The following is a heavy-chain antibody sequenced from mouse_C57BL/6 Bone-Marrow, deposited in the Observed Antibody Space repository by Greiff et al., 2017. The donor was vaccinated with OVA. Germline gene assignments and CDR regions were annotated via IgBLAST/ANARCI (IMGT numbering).Heavy chain of an antibody. CDR2: INPSTGGT. Sequence: EVKLMESGPELVKPGASVKISCKASGYSFTGYYMNWVKQSPEKSLEWIGEINPSTGGTTYNQKFKAKATLTVDKSSSTAYMQLKSLTSEDSAVYYCARGGTSPFADWGQGTLVTVSA. J-gene: IGHJ3*01. V-gene: IGHV1-42*01. CDR3: ARGGTSPFAD. CDR1: GYSFTGYY. D-gene: IGHD3-3*01.